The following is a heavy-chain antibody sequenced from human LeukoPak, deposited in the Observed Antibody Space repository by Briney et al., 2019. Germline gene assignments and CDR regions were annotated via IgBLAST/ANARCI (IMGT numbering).Heavy chain of an antibody. Sequence: GASVKVSCKASGYTFTGYYMHWVRQAPGQGLEWMGWINPNSGGTNYAQKFRGRVTMTRDTSISTAYMELSRLRSDDTAVYYCARVGYNWNYVLFDYWGQGTLVTVSS. CDR3: ARVGYNWNYVLFDY. V-gene: IGHV1-2*02. D-gene: IGHD1-7*01. CDR2: INPNSGGT. J-gene: IGHJ4*02. CDR1: GYTFTGYY.